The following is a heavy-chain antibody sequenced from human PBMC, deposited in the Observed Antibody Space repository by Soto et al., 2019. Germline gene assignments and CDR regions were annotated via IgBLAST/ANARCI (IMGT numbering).Heavy chain of an antibody. D-gene: IGHD3-22*01. Sequence: SVKVSCKASGGAFSSYAISWVRQAPGQGLEWMGGIIPIFGTANYAQKFQGRVTITADESTSTAYMELSSLRSEDTAVYYCAREPGDDSSGYYDYWGQGTLVTVSS. CDR1: GGAFSSYA. CDR2: IIPIFGTA. CDR3: AREPGDDSSGYYDY. V-gene: IGHV1-69*13. J-gene: IGHJ4*02.